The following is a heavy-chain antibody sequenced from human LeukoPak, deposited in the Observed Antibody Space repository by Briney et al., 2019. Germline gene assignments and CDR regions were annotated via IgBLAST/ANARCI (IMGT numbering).Heavy chain of an antibody. CDR1: GGSISSSSYY. D-gene: IGHD4-17*01. V-gene: IGHV4-61*02. Sequence: PSETLSLTCTVSGGSISSSSYYWSWIRQPAGKGLEWIGRIYTSGSTNYNPSLKSRVTMSVDTSKNQFSLKLSSVTAADTAVYYCARESRLRYYDYWGQGTLVTVSS. CDR2: IYTSGST. J-gene: IGHJ4*02. CDR3: ARESRLRYYDY.